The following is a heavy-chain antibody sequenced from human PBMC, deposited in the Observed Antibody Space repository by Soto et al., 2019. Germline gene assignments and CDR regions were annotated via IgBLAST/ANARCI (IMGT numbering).Heavy chain of an antibody. Sequence: ESGGGVVQPGRSLRLSCAASGFTFSSYGMHWVRQAPGKGLEWVAVISYDGSNKYYADSVKGRFTISRDNSKNTLYLQMNSLRAEDTAVYYCAKDPFYDILTGYYDAFDIWGQGTMVTVSS. J-gene: IGHJ3*02. V-gene: IGHV3-30*18. CDR2: ISYDGSNK. D-gene: IGHD3-9*01. CDR1: GFTFSSYG. CDR3: AKDPFYDILTGYYDAFDI.